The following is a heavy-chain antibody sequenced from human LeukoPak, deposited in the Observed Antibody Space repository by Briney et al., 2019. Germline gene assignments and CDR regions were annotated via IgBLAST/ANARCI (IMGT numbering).Heavy chain of an antibody. V-gene: IGHV3-33*01. D-gene: IGHD4-17*01. CDR3: ARETHGVNFDY. CDR1: GFTFSTYG. CDR2: IWYNGNTK. J-gene: IGHJ4*02. Sequence: PGTSLRLSCAASGFTFSTYGMHWVRQAPGKGLEWVAIIWYNGNTKYYADSVKGRFTISRDNSKNTLYLQMNSLRAEDTVMYYCARETHGVNFDYWGQGTLVTVSS.